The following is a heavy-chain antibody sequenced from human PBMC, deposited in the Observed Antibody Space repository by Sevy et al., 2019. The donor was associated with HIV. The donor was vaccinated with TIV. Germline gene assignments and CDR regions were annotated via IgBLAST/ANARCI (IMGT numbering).Heavy chain of an antibody. J-gene: IGHJ4*02. CDR2: ISYDGSNK. CDR1: GFTFSSYA. D-gene: IGHD6-19*01. Sequence: GGSLRLSCAASGFTFSSYAMHWVRQAPGKGLEWVAVISYDGSNKYYADSVKGRFTISRDNSKITLYLQMNSLRAEDTAVYYCARGPGGGWYGYWGQGTLVTVSS. V-gene: IGHV3-30-3*01. CDR3: ARGPGGGWYGY.